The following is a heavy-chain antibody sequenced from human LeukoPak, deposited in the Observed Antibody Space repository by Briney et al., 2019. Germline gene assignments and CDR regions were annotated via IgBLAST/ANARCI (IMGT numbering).Heavy chain of an antibody. CDR3: ARVYIAAPGQFDP. Sequence: SQTLSLTCTVSGGSISSGSYYWSWLRRPAGKGLEWIGRIYISGSTSYNPSLKRRLTISVDTSKNQFSLKLSSVTAADTAVYYCARVYIAAPGQFDPWGQGTLVTVSS. CDR1: GGSISSGSYY. J-gene: IGHJ5*02. V-gene: IGHV4-61*02. CDR2: IYISGST. D-gene: IGHD6-25*01.